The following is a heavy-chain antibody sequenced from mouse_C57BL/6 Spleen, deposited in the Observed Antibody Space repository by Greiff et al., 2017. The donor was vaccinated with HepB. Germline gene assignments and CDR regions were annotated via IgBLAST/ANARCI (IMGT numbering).Heavy chain of an antibody. CDR3: TEYSNYRVDY. CDR1: GFTFSDAW. CDR2: IRNKANNHAT. D-gene: IGHD2-5*01. V-gene: IGHV6-6*01. J-gene: IGHJ2*01. Sequence: EVMLVESGGGLVQPGGSMKLSCAASGFTFSDAWMDWVRQSPEKGLEWVADIRNKANNHATYYAESVKGRFTISRDETKSSVYLQMNSLRAEDTGIYYGTEYSNYRVDYWGQGTTLTVSS.